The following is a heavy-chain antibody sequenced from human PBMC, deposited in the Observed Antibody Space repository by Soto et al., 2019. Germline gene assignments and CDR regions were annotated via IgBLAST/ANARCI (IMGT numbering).Heavy chain of an antibody. CDR1: GGSISSYY. Sequence: PSETLSLTCTVSGGSISSYYWSWIRQPPGKGLEWIGYIYYSGSTNYNPSLKSRVTISVDTSKNQFSLKLSSVTAADTAVYYCVRTYCSGGSCQMERPDAFDIWGQGTMVTVSS. CDR3: VRTYCSGGSCQMERPDAFDI. D-gene: IGHD2-15*01. CDR2: IYYSGST. V-gene: IGHV4-59*08. J-gene: IGHJ3*02.